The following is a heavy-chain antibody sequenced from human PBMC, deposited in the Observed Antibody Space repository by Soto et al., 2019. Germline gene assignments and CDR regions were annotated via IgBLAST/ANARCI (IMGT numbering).Heavy chain of an antibody. Sequence: QVQLVQSGAEVKKPGASVKVSCKASGYTFTSYDINWVRQATGQGLEWMGWMNPNRGNTGYAQKFQGRVTMTRNTSISTDYRELSSLGSEDTAVYYFAGEKSSSSFHYWGQGTGVTVSS. J-gene: IGHJ4*02. D-gene: IGHD6-6*01. V-gene: IGHV1-8*01. CDR2: MNPNRGNT. CDR1: GYTFTSYD. CDR3: AGEKSSSSFHY.